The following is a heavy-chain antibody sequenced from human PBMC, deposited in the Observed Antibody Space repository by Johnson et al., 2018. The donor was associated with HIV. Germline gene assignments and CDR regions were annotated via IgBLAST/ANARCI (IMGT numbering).Heavy chain of an antibody. CDR1: GFTFSSYA. V-gene: IGHV3-73*01. CDR2: IRSKANSYAT. CDR3: TTDLVPAAKEPVVVGGAFDI. D-gene: IGHD2-2*01. J-gene: IGHJ3*02. Sequence: VQLVESGGGVVQPGRSLRLSCAASGFTFSSYAMHWVRQAPGKGLEWVGRIRSKANSYATADAASVKGRITIPRDDSKNTLYLKRNSRKTEDTAVYYCTTDLVPAAKEPVVVGGAFDIWGQGTMVTVSS.